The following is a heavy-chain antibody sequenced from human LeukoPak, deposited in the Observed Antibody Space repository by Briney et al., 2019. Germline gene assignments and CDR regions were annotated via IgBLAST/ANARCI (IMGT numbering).Heavy chain of an antibody. CDR2: IRYDGSNK. D-gene: IGHD5-12*01. J-gene: IGHJ4*02. Sequence: GGPLRLSCAASGFTFSSYGMHWVCQAPGKGLEWVAFIRYDGSNKYYADSVKGRFTISRDNSKNTLYLQMNSLRAEDTAVYYCAKLRRVATLFDYWGQGTLVTVSS. V-gene: IGHV3-30*02. CDR1: GFTFSSYG. CDR3: AKLRRVATLFDY.